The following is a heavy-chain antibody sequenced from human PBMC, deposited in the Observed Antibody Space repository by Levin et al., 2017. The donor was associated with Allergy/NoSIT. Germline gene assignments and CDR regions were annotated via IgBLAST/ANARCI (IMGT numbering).Heavy chain of an antibody. Sequence: PGGSLRLSCAASGFTFSSYWMTWVRQYPGKGLEWVANIKHDGGEKYYADSVRGRFTISRDNAKNSLYLQMNSLRADDTGVYYCATYNWNNGREFDYWGQGTLVTVSS. CDR1: GFTFSSYW. CDR3: ATYNWNNGREFDY. V-gene: IGHV3-7*01. J-gene: IGHJ4*02. D-gene: IGHD1/OR15-1a*01. CDR2: IKHDGGEK.